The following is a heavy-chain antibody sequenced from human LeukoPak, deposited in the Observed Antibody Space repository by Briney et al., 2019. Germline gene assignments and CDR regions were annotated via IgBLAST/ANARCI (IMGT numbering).Heavy chain of an antibody. CDR2: IDWDDDK. Sequence: SGPTLVNPTQTLTLTCTFSGFSLSTRGMCVSWIRQPPGKALEWLSRIDWDDDKYYTTSLKTRLTISKHTSKNQVVLTMTNRDPVDTPTYYCARIPVTFGGVPDYWGQGTLVTVSS. CDR1: GFSLSTRGMC. V-gene: IGHV2-70*11. CDR3: ARIPVTFGGVPDY. J-gene: IGHJ4*02. D-gene: IGHD3-16*01.